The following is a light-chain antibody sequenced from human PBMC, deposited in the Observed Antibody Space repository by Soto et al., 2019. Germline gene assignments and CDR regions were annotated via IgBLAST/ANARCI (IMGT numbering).Light chain of an antibody. J-gene: IGKJ1*01. CDR3: QQYGSAPPGT. CDR2: GAS. CDR1: QSVSSSY. V-gene: IGKV3-20*01. Sequence: DIVLTQSPGTLSLSPGERATLSCRASQSVSSSYLAWYQQKPGQAPRLLIYGASSRATGIPDRFSGSGSGTDFTLTTSKLEPEDFAVYYFQQYGSAPPGTFGQGTKVEIK.